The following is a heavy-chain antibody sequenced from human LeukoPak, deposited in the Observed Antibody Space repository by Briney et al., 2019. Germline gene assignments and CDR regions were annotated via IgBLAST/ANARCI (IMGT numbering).Heavy chain of an antibody. CDR2: IGGSGGAT. J-gene: IGHJ4*02. CDR3: AKVDWRSDCSAGSCPN. D-gene: IGHD2-15*01. CDR1: GFTFSNYF. V-gene: IGHV3-23*01. Sequence: GGSLRLSCAVSGFTFSNYFFNWVRQAPGKGLEWVSGIGGSGGATYYADSVKGRFTISRDNSRNTLYLQINSLRAEDTAVYYCAKVDWRSDCSAGSCPNWGQGALVTVST.